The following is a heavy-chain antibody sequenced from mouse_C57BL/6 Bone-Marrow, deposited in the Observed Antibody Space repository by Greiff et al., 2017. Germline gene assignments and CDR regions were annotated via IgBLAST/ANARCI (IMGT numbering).Heavy chain of an antibody. Sequence: VHLVESGAELVRPGPSVKMSCKASGYTFTNYWIGWAKQRPGHGLEWIGDIYPGGGYTNYNEKFKGKATLTADKSSSTAYMQFSSLTSEDSAIYYCARWGEEYAMDYWGQGTSVTVSS. V-gene: IGHV1-63*01. CDR2: IYPGGGYT. CDR3: ARWGEEYAMDY. CDR1: GYTFTNYW. J-gene: IGHJ4*01.